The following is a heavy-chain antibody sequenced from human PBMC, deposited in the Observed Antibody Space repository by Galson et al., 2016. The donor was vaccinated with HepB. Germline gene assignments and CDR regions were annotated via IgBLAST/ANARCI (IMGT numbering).Heavy chain of an antibody. Sequence: SLRLSCAASGFIFSNSRMHWVRQAPGKGLVWVSRIHSDGSTTSYADSVKGRFTVSRDNAKNTLYVQMNSLRAEDTAVYYCARESPTTAGAFDIWGQGTMVTVSS. J-gene: IGHJ3*02. CDR2: IHSDGSTT. V-gene: IGHV3-74*01. CDR3: ARESPTTAGAFDI. D-gene: IGHD4-17*01. CDR1: GFIFSNSR.